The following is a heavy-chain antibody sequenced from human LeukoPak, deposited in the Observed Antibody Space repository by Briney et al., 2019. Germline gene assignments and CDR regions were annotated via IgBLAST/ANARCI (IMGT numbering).Heavy chain of an antibody. CDR1: GITFGTYG. V-gene: IGHV3-33*01. J-gene: IGHJ4*02. CDR2: IWYDGSNK. CDR3: ASAYGDYGLDY. Sequence: GGSLRLSCVASGITFGTYGMHWVRQAPGMGLEWVAVIWYDGSNKWYADSVRGRFTISRDNSNNTLYLEMSSLGAEDTATYYCASAYGDYGLDYWGQGTLVTVSS. D-gene: IGHD4-17*01.